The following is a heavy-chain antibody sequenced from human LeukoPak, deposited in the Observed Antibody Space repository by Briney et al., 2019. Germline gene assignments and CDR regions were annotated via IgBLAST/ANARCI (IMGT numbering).Heavy chain of an antibody. CDR3: ARDSTYYYDSGSSGPHYFDN. CDR2: ISSGGTYE. CDR1: GFSFSNYA. V-gene: IGHV3-30*01. D-gene: IGHD3-10*01. Sequence: GGSLRLSCAASGFSFSNYAMHWVRQAPGKGLEWVSLISSGGTYEYYADSVKGRFTISRDNSKNTLYLQLNSLRAEDTAVYYCARDSTYYYDSGSSGPHYFDNWGQGTLVTVSS. J-gene: IGHJ4*02.